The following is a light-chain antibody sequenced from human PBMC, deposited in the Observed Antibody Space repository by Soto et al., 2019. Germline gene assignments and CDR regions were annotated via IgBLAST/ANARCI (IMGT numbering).Light chain of an antibody. CDR3: QQSYSSPGT. J-gene: IGKJ1*01. CDR2: AAS. CDR1: QSIDKY. Sequence: DIQMTQSPSSLSASVGERVTITCRASQSIDKYLNWYQHKPGKAPYLLIYAASHLRSGVPTRFSGSGTGTSCTLTISSLQYEDLATYYCQQSYSSPGTFGRGTKVELK. V-gene: IGKV1-39*01.